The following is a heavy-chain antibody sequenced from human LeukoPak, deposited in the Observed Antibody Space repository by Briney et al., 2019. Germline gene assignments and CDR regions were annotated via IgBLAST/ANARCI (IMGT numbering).Heavy chain of an antibody. J-gene: IGHJ4*02. CDR1: GFTFSSDS. CDR2: ISSSSSYI. Sequence: GGSLRLSCAASGFTFSSDSMNWVRQAPGKGLEWVSSISSSSSYIYYADSVKGRFTISRDNAKNSLYLQMNSLRAEDTAVYYCARSDIVVVPAAIGFDYWGQGTLVTVSS. CDR3: ARSDIVVVPAAIGFDY. D-gene: IGHD2-2*01. V-gene: IGHV3-21*01.